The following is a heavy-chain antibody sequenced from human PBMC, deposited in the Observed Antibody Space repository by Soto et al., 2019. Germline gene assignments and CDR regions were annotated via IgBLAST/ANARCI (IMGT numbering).Heavy chain of an antibody. Sequence: GSLRLSCAASGFTFSSYAMHWVRQAPGKGLEWVAVISYDGSNKYYADSVKGRFTISRDNSKNTLYLQMNSLRAEDTAVYYCAREAYYYDSSGYYYAMRLGYFDYWGQGTLVTVSS. J-gene: IGHJ4*02. D-gene: IGHD3-22*01. V-gene: IGHV3-30-3*01. CDR1: GFTFSSYA. CDR3: AREAYYYDSSGYYYAMRLGYFDY. CDR2: ISYDGSNK.